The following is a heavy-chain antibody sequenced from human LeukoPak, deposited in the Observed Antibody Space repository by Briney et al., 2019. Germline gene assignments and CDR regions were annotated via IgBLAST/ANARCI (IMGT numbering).Heavy chain of an antibody. CDR1: GFTFSSYA. V-gene: IGHV3-23*01. D-gene: IGHD3-22*01. CDR3: AKAYYYDSSGSFDY. J-gene: IGHJ4*02. CDR2: ISHSGGTT. Sequence: GGSLRLSCAASGFTFSSYAMSWVRQAPGKGPEWVSAISHSGGTTYYADSVKGRFTITRDNSKNTLYLQMNSLRAEDTAVYYCAKAYYYDSSGSFDYWGQGTLVTVSS.